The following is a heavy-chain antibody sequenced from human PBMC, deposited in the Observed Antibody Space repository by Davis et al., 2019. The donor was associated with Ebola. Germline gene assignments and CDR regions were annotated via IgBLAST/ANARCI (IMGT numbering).Heavy chain of an antibody. CDR1: GYTFTGYY. CDR2: INPNSGGT. Sequence: ASVKVSCKASGYTFTGYYMHWVRQAPGQGLEWMGWINPNSGGTNYAQKFQGRVTMTRDTSISTAYMELSRLRSDDTAVYYCAIPRYCSGGSCQRNYYYYGMDVWGQGTTVTVSS. V-gene: IGHV1-2*02. CDR3: AIPRYCSGGSCQRNYYYYGMDV. D-gene: IGHD2-15*01. J-gene: IGHJ6*02.